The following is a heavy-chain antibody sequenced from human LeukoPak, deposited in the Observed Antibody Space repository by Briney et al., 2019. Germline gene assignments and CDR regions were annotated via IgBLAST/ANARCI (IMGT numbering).Heavy chain of an antibody. CDR2: IYYSGST. J-gene: IGHJ4*02. CDR3: ARLYYDSRGYYPVY. D-gene: IGHD3-22*01. V-gene: IGHV4-59*01. CDR1: GGSISSSY. Sequence: PSETLSLTCTVSGGSISSSYWSWIRQPPGKGLEWIGYIYYSGSTNYNPSLKSRVTISVDTSKNQFSLKLSSVTAADTAVYYSARLYYDSRGYYPVYWGQGTLVTVSS.